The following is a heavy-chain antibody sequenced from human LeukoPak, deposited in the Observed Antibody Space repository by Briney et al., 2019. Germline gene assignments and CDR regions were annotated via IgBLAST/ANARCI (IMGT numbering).Heavy chain of an antibody. CDR1: GGSLSGYY. CDR3: ARVDGSGSYYKWYYYYMDV. V-gene: IGHV4-34*01. J-gene: IGHJ6*03. D-gene: IGHD3-10*01. Sequence: KPAETLSLTCAIYGGSLSGYYWSWIRQPPGKGLEWIAEINHRENSHYNSSLKSRVTISVDTSRNQFSLKLSSVTAADTAVYYCARVDGSGSYYKWYYYYMDVWGKGTTVTVSS. CDR2: INHRENS.